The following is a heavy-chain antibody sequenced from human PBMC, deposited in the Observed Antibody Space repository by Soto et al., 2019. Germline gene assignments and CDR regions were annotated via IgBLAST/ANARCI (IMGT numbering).Heavy chain of an antibody. CDR2: ISAYNGNT. J-gene: IGHJ4*02. V-gene: IGHV1-18*01. CDR1: GYTFTSYG. CDR3: ARDCHRIAAAGTCVDY. D-gene: IGHD6-13*01. Sequence: QDQLVQSGAEVKKPGASVKVSCKAAGYTFTSYGISWVRQAPGQGLEWMGWISAYNGNTNYAQKLQGRVTMTTDTSTSTAYMELRSLRSDDTAVYYCARDCHRIAAAGTCVDYWGQGTLVTVSS.